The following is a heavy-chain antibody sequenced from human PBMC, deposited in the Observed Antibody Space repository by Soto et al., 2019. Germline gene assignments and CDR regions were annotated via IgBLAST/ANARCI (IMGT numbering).Heavy chain of an antibody. CDR2: INHSGST. Sequence: SETLSLTCAVFGGSFSGYYWSWVRQPPGKGLEWIGEINHSGSTNYNPSLKSRVTISVDTSKNQFSLKLSSVTAADTAVYYCARVSGIYYYGMDVWGQGTTVTVSS. V-gene: IGHV4-34*01. J-gene: IGHJ6*02. CDR3: ARVSGIYYYGMDV. CDR1: GGSFSGYY. D-gene: IGHD3-10*01.